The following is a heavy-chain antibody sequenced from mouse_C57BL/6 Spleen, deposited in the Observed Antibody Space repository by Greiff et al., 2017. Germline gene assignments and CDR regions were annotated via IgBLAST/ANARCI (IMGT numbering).Heavy chain of an antibody. CDR3: ARDADDYDPWFAY. Sequence: EVMLVESGGGLVQSGRSLRLSCATSGFTFSDFYMEWVRQAPGKGLEWIAASRNKANDYTTEYSASVKGRFIVSRDTSQSILYLQMNALRAEDTAIYYCARDADDYDPWFAYWGQGTLGTVSA. V-gene: IGHV7-1*01. CDR2: SRNKANDYTT. D-gene: IGHD2-4*01. CDR1: GFTFSDFY. J-gene: IGHJ3*01.